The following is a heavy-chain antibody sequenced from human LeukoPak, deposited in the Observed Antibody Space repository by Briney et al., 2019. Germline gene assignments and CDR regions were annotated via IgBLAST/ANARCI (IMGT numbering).Heavy chain of an antibody. J-gene: IGHJ6*02. CDR1: GFTFSSYG. CDR2: ISYDGSNK. CDR3: ARGFGKAAANVFGGYTMDV. D-gene: IGHD6-13*01. Sequence: GGSLRLSCAASGFTFSSYGMHWVRQAPGKGLEWVAVISYDGSNKYYADSVKGRFTISRDNSKNTLYLQMNSLRPEDTAVYYCARGFGKAAANVFGGYTMDVWGQGTTVTVSS. V-gene: IGHV3-30*03.